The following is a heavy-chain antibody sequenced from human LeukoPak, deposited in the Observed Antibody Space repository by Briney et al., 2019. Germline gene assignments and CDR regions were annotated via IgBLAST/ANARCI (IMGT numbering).Heavy chain of an antibody. J-gene: IGHJ6*03. D-gene: IGHD3-10*01. CDR1: GFTFSSYE. CDR2: ISSSGSTI. Sequence: QTGGSLRLSCAASGFTFSSYEMNWVRQAPGKGLEWVSYISSSGSTIYYADSVKGRFTISRDNAKNSLYLQMNSLRAEDTAVYYCASSPPTMVRGVKSNYMDVWGKGTTVTVSS. V-gene: IGHV3-48*03. CDR3: ASSPPTMVRGVKSNYMDV.